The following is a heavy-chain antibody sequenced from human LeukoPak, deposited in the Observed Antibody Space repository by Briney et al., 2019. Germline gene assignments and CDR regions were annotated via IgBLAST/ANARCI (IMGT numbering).Heavy chain of an antibody. Sequence: GGSLRLSCAASGFTFSSYWMHWVRQAPGKGLVWDSRINSDGSSTSYADSVKGRFTISRDNAKNTLYLQMNSLRAEDTAVYYCARGSSGYYGFGYFDYWGQGTLVTVSS. J-gene: IGHJ4*02. V-gene: IGHV3-74*01. D-gene: IGHD3-22*01. CDR3: ARGSSGYYGFGYFDY. CDR2: INSDGSST. CDR1: GFTFSSYW.